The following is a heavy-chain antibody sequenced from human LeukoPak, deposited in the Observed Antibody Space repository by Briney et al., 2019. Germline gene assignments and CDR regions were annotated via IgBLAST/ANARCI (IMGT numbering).Heavy chain of an antibody. Sequence: GRSLRLSCEASGFLFRSYGMHWVRQAPGKGLEWVAVISYDGTNQYYADSVKGRFTVSRDNSKNTLYLQMNSLRPEDTAVYYCAKDGSRADDYYYMDVWGKGTTVTVSS. V-gene: IGHV3-30*18. CDR2: ISYDGTNQ. CDR3: AKDGSRADDYYYMDV. CDR1: GFLFRSYG. J-gene: IGHJ6*03.